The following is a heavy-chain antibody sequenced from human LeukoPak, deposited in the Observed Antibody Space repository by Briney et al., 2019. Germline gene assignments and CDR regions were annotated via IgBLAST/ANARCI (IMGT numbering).Heavy chain of an antibody. V-gene: IGHV4-61*02. CDR1: GGSISSGSYY. CDR3: ARESYSSSSQTLNY. J-gene: IGHJ4*02. Sequence: SETLSLTCTVSGGSISSGSYYWSWIRQPAGMGLEWIGRIYTSGSTNYNPSLKSRVTISVDTSKNQFSLKLSSVTAADTAVYYCARESYSSSSQTLNYWGQGSLVTVSS. CDR2: IYTSGST. D-gene: IGHD6-6*01.